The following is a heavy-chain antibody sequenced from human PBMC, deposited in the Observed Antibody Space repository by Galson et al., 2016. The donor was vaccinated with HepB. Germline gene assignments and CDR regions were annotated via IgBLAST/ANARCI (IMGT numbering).Heavy chain of an antibody. D-gene: IGHD1-26*01. CDR3: AGVGATSPVGVDY. Sequence: SLRLSCAASGFTFSTYWMSWVRQAPGKGLEWVANIKPDGSDKYYVDSVKGRFTISRDNAKNSLFLQMNSLRDEDTAVYYCAGVGATSPVGVDYWGQGTLITVSS. CDR2: IKPDGSDK. J-gene: IGHJ4*02. V-gene: IGHV3-7*01. CDR1: GFTFSTYW.